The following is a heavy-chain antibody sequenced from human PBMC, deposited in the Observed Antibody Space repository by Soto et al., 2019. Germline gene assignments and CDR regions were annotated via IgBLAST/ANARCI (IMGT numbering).Heavy chain of an antibody. CDR3: ARDLRGAHAFAI. V-gene: IGHV4-31*03. CDR1: GGSISSGGYY. J-gene: IGHJ3*02. CDR2: IYYSGST. Sequence: QVQLQESGPGLVKPSQTLSLTCTVSGGSISSGGYYWSWIRQHPGKGLEWIGYIYYSGSTYYNPSLKMGVTIYVYTTKNTFSLQLSSVPAADTAESCCARDLRGAHAFAIWGQGTMVTVSS.